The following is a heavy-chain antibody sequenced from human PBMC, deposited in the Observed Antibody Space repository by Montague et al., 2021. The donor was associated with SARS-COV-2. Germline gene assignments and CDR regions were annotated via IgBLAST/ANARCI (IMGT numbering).Heavy chain of an antibody. V-gene: IGHV4-39*07. Sequence: SETLSLTCTVSGGSISSSSYYWGWIRQPPGKGLEWIGSIYYSGSTYYNPSLRSRVTISVDTSKNQFSLKLSSVTAADTAVYYCARDGSLRVEILIAPRHYYYCMDVWGQGTTVTVSS. CDR3: ARDGSLRVEILIAPRHYYYCMDV. CDR2: IYYSGST. J-gene: IGHJ6*02. D-gene: IGHD3-9*01. CDR1: GGSISSSSYY.